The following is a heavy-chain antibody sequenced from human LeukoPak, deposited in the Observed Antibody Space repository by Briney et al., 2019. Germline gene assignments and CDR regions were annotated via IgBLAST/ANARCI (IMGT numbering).Heavy chain of an antibody. V-gene: IGHV3-15*01. CDR2: IKAKIHRETI. J-gene: IGHJ4*02. CDR1: GITLSDFW. D-gene: IGHD5-24*01. Sequence: PGGSLRLSCAASGITLSDFWFSWVRQAPGKGLEWVARIKAKIHRETIDYAAPVRGRFIISRDDSRNTVYLQMNSLKFEDTAMYYCTRRSTIWGRGTRVTVSS. CDR3: TRRSTI.